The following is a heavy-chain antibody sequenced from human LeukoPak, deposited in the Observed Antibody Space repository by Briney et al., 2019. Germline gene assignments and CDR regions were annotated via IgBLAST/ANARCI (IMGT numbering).Heavy chain of an antibody. V-gene: IGHV3-9*01. CDR1: GFTFDDYA. Sequence: GGSLRLSCAASGFTFDDYAMQWVRQAPGKGLEWVSGISWNSGSIGYADSVKGRFTISRDNAKNSLYLQMNSLRAEDTALYYCAKAVTIFGVVIRDAFDIWGQGTMVTVSS. CDR2: ISWNSGSI. J-gene: IGHJ3*02. D-gene: IGHD3-3*01. CDR3: AKAVTIFGVVIRDAFDI.